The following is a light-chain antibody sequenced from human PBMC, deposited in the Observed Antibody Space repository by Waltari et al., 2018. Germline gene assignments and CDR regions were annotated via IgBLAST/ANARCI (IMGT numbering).Light chain of an antibody. Sequence: EIVLTQSPGALSLSPGERATLSCRASKSVSSNFFAWYQQSPGQAPRLLIYDASTRATGIPRRFSGSRSGTDFTLTISRLEPEDFAVYYCQQYGSSPKVTFGGGTKVEIK. J-gene: IGKJ4*01. CDR2: DAS. V-gene: IGKV3-20*01. CDR3: QQYGSSPKVT. CDR1: KSVSSNF.